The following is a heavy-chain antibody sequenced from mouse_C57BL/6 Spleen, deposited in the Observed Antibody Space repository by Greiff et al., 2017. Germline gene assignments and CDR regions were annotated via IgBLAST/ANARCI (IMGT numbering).Heavy chain of an antibody. D-gene: IGHD2-4*01. V-gene: IGHV1-55*01. CDR2: IYPGSGST. Sequence: QVQLQQPGAELVKPGASVKMSCKASGYTFTSYWITWVKQRPGQGLEWIGDIYPGSGSTNYNEKFKSKATLTVDTSSSTAYMQLSSLTSEDSAVYYCARYDYDRGLCAYWGQGTLVTVSA. J-gene: IGHJ3*01. CDR1: GYTFTSYW. CDR3: ARYDYDRGLCAY.